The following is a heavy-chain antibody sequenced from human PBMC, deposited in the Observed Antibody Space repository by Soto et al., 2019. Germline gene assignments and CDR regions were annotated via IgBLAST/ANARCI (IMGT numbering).Heavy chain of an antibody. D-gene: IGHD3-9*01. CDR2: INNSGST. CDR1: GGSFSGYY. Sequence: QVQLQQWGAGLLKPSETLSLTCAVYGGSFSGYYWSWIRQPPGKGLEWIGEINNSGSTNYNPSLKSRVTISVDTSKNQFSLKLSSVTAADTAVYYCARLLTPYYDILTGYYDYFDYWGQGTLVTVSS. CDR3: ARLLTPYYDILTGYYDYFDY. J-gene: IGHJ4*02. V-gene: IGHV4-34*01.